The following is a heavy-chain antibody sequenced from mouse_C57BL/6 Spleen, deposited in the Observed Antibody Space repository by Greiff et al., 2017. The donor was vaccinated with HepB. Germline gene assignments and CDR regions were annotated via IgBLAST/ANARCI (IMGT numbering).Heavy chain of an antibody. CDR3: ARSPYGNYEDWYFDV. Sequence: LVESGAELARPGASVKLSCKASGYTFTSYGISWVKQRTGQGLEWIGEIYPRSGNTYYNEKFKGKATLTADKSSSTAYMELRSLTSEDSAVYFCARSPYGNYEDWYFDVWGTGTTVTVSS. D-gene: IGHD2-1*01. CDR2: IYPRSGNT. CDR1: GYTFTSYG. J-gene: IGHJ1*03. V-gene: IGHV1-81*01.